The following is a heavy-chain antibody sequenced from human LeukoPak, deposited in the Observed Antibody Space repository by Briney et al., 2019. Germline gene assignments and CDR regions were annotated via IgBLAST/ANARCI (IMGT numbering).Heavy chain of an antibody. CDR1: GGTFMRHS. V-gene: IGHV1-69*02. D-gene: IGHD3-10*01. Sequence: ASVKVSCKASGGTFMRHSISWVRQAPGQGLEWMGRIIPILGIANYAQKFQGRVTITADKSTSTAYMELSSLRSEDTAVYYCACLRWFGEFSYGMDVWGQGTTVTVSS. CDR3: ACLRWFGEFSYGMDV. J-gene: IGHJ6*02. CDR2: IIPILGIA.